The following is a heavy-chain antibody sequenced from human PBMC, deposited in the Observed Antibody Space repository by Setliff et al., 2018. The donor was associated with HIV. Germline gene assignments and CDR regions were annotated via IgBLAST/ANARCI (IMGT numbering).Heavy chain of an antibody. D-gene: IGHD2-2*01. J-gene: IGHJ5*02. Sequence: EASVKVSCKASGYTFTSYGISWVRQAPGQGLEWMGWISAYNGNTNYAQKLQGRVTMTTDTSTSTAYMELRSLRSDDTAVYYCARDLYCSSTSCYRGWFDPWGQGTLVTVSS. CDR3: ARDLYCSSTSCYRGWFDP. CDR1: GYTFTSYG. CDR2: ISAYNGNT. V-gene: IGHV1-18*01.